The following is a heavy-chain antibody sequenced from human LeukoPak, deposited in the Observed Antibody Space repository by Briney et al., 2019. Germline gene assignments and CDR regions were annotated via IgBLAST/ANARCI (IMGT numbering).Heavy chain of an antibody. Sequence: GGSLRLSCEASGFTFRRYAMNWVRQAPGKGLEWVAYIGGTGSIIYYGDSVSGRSTISRDNAKNSLHLHMVNLRAEDTGVYYCARENGRGAAAATDYWGQGTLVAVSS. CDR1: GFTFRRYA. D-gene: IGHD2-2*01. CDR2: IGGTGSII. CDR3: ARENGRGAAAATDY. J-gene: IGHJ4*02. V-gene: IGHV3-48*03.